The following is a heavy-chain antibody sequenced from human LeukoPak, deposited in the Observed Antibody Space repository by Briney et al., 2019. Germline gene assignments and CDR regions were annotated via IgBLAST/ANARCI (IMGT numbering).Heavy chain of an antibody. CDR1: GYTLTELS. CDR2: FDPEDGET. CDR3: AREMTTVTTRGYYYYYMDV. Sequence: SVKVSCKVSGYTLTELSMHWVRQAPGKGLEWMGCFDPEDGETIYAQKLQGRVTMTEDTATDTAYMELRSLRSDDTAVYYCAREMTTVTTRGYYYYYMDVWGKGTTVTVSS. V-gene: IGHV1-24*01. D-gene: IGHD4-17*01. J-gene: IGHJ6*03.